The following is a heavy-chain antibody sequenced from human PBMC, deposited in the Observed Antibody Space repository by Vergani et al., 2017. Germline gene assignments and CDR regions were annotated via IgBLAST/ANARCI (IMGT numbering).Heavy chain of an antibody. V-gene: IGHV3-21*01. D-gene: IGHD6-6*01. CDR1: GFTFSSYS. CDR3: ARDHTSYSSSIGY. Sequence: EVQLVESGGGLVKPGGSLRLSCAASGFTFSSYSMNWVRQAPGKGLEWVSSISSSSSYIYYADSVKGRFTISRDNAKNSLYLQMNSLRAEDTAVYYCARDHTSYSSSIGYWGQGTLVTVSS. J-gene: IGHJ4*02. CDR2: ISSSSSYI.